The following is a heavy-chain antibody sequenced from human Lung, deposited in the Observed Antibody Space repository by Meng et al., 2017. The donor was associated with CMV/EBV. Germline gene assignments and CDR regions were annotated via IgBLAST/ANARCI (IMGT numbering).Heavy chain of an antibody. J-gene: IGHJ4*02. CDR2: IYDSGKA. D-gene: IGHD5-12*01. Sequence: SETLSLXCSVSGGAIRSSSYYWGWIRQPPGKGLEWIGNIYDSGKADYSPSLKSRVTISVDPCKKQFSLNLASLTVADTAVYFWAAPGDKYSYADLDYWGQGILVTVSS. CDR1: GGAIRSSSYY. CDR3: AAPGDKYSYADLDY. V-gene: IGHV4-39*01.